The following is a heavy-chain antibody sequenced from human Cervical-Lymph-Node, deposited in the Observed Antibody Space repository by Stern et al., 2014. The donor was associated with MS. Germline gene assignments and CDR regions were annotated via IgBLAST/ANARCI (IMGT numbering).Heavy chain of an antibody. CDR1: GFSLNTSGVS. V-gene: IGHV2-5*02. J-gene: IGHJ4*02. CDR2: PFWDDDK. CDR3: AHRRHPRYFFDY. Sequence: QVTLRESGPTLMKPTQTLTLTCTFSGFSLNTSGVSVGWIRQSPAGALEWLALPFWDDDKRYSPSLKSRLTITRDTSKNQVVLTMTNMDPVDTATYYCAHRRHPRYFFDYWGQGTLVTVSS.